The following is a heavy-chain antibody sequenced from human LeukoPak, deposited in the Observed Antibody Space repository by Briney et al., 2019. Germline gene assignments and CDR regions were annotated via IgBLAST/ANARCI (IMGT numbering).Heavy chain of an antibody. Sequence: PLQTLSLTCTVSGGSISSGGYFWSWIRQPPGKGLEWNGYIYYSGSTYYNPSLKSRVTISVDTSKNQFSLKLSSVTAADTAVYYCARDGVTTVVTPGAFDIWGQGTMVTVSS. CDR2: IYYSGST. D-gene: IGHD4-23*01. CDR3: ARDGVTTVVTPGAFDI. CDR1: GGSISSGGYF. J-gene: IGHJ3*02. V-gene: IGHV4-31*03.